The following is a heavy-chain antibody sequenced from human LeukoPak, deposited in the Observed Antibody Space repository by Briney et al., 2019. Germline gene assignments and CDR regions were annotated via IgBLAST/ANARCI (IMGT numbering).Heavy chain of an antibody. CDR1: GYSFTSYW. Sequence: GESLKISCKGSGYSFTSYWIGWVRQMPGKGLEWMGIIYPGDSDTRYSPSFQGQVTISADKSISTAYLQWSSLKASDTAMHYCARSWGKPTYYDFWSGYYTLFDPWGQGTLVTVSS. D-gene: IGHD3-3*01. CDR3: ARSWGKPTYYDFWSGYYTLFDP. V-gene: IGHV5-51*01. CDR2: IYPGDSDT. J-gene: IGHJ5*02.